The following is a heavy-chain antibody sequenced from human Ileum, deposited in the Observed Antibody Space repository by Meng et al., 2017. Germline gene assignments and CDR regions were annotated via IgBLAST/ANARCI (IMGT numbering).Heavy chain of an antibody. D-gene: IGHD3-22*01. CDR3: ARDRDSSGYYPY. CDR1: GGSISSGDYY. V-gene: IGHV4-30-4*01. Sequence: QVQLQESGPGLVKPSQNLSLTCTVSGGSISSGDYYWSWIRQPPGKGLEGIGYIYYSGSTYYNPSLKSRLTISVDTSKNQFSLKLSSVTAADTAVYYCARDRDSSGYYPYWGQGTLVTVSS. J-gene: IGHJ4*02. CDR2: IYYSGST.